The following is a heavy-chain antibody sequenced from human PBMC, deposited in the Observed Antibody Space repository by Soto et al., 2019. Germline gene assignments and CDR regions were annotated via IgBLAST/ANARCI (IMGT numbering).Heavy chain of an antibody. V-gene: IGHV3-23*01. CDR1: KFTFTSYA. D-gene: IGHD3-10*01. CDR3: AKDVCGSGTFCHFDY. CDR2: VGSDGGST. Sequence: EVQLLESGGGLVQPGGSLRLSCAASKFTFTSYAMSWVRQAPGKGLEWVSAVGSDGGSTYYADSVRGRFTVSRDNSQNTLDLQMNNLRAEDTAVYYCAKDVCGSGTFCHFDYWGQGTLVTVSS. J-gene: IGHJ4*02.